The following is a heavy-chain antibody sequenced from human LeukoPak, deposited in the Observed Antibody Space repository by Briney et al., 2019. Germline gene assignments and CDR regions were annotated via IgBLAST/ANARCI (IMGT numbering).Heavy chain of an antibody. J-gene: IGHJ4*02. V-gene: IGHV1-69*13. D-gene: IGHD4-23*01. CDR1: GYTFTGYY. CDR2: IIPIFGTA. CDR3: ARDRGDYGGNYFDF. Sequence: SVKVSCKASGYTFTGYYMHWVRQAPGQGLEWMGGIIPIFGTANYARKFQGRVTLTADESTSTAYMELSSLRSEDTAVYYCARDRGDYGGNYFDFWGQGTLVTVSS.